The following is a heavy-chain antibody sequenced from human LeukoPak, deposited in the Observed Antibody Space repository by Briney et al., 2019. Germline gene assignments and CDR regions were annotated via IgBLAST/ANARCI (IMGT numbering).Heavy chain of an antibody. Sequence: GGSLRLSCAASGFTVSSNYMSWVRQAPGKGLEWVSVIYSGGSTYYADSVKGRFTISRDNSKNTLYLQMNSLRAEDTAVYYCARVRGKRLVPEGYVDYWGQGTLVTVSS. D-gene: IGHD6-13*01. CDR3: ARVRGKRLVPEGYVDY. CDR1: GFTVSSNY. V-gene: IGHV3-53*01. J-gene: IGHJ4*02. CDR2: IYSGGST.